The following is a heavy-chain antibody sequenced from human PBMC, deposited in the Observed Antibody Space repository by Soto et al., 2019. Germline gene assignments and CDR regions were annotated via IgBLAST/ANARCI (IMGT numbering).Heavy chain of an antibody. CDR2: INHSGST. J-gene: IGHJ4*02. Sequence: QVRLQQWGAGLLKPTETLSLTCAVYGGSFSGYYWSWIRQPPGKGLEWIGAINHSGSTNYNPSLKRRVTISVDTSKNQFSLKLSSLTAADTAVYYCARGLGSSSSFDYWGQGTLVTVSS. CDR1: GGSFSGYY. CDR3: ARGLGSSSSFDY. D-gene: IGHD6-6*01. V-gene: IGHV4-34*01.